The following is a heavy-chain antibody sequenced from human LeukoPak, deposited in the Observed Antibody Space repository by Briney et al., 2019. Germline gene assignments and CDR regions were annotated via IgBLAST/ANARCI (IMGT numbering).Heavy chain of an antibody. CDR2: ISSSSSYI. D-gene: IGHD4-17*01. CDR1: GFTFNTYT. CDR3: ARVRATVTTYIDY. Sequence: GGSLRLSCAASGFTFNTYTMNWVRQAPGKGLEWVSSISSSSSYIYYADSVKGRFTISRDNAKNSLYLQMNSLRADDTAVYYCARVRATVTTYIDYRGQGTLVTVSS. J-gene: IGHJ4*02. V-gene: IGHV3-21*01.